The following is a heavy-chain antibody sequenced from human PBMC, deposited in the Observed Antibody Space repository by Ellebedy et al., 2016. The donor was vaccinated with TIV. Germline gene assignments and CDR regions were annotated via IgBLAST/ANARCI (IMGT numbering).Heavy chain of an antibody. V-gene: IGHV4-59*08. CDR3: AACSALGLVDNWFDP. D-gene: IGHD3-16*01. J-gene: IGHJ5*02. Sequence: MPSGTLSLTCTVSGCSISSYYWSWIRQPPGKGLEWNAYIYYCWSTVYNPSLKSRVTRSVDTSKHQFSLRLSPVTAADTSVYYCAACSALGLVDNWFDPWGQGTLVTVSS. CDR1: GCSISSYY. CDR2: IYYCWST.